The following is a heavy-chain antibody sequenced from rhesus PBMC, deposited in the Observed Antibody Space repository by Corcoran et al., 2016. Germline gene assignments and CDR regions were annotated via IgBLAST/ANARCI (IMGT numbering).Heavy chain of an antibody. V-gene: IGHV2-1*01. D-gene: IGHD3-3*01. CDR2: IYWDDDK. CDR3: ARRPFGLDVFDF. J-gene: IGHJ3*01. Sequence: QVTLKESGPALVKPTQTLTLTCTFSGFSLSTSGMGVGWIRQPTGKTLEWLAHIYWDDDKRYSTSLKNRLTISKDTSKNQVVLTVTNMDPGDTATYYCARRPFGLDVFDFWGQGLGVTVSS. CDR1: GFSLSTSGMG.